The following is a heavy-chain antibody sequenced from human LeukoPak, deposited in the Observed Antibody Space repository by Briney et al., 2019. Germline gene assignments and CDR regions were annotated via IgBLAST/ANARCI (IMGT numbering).Heavy chain of an antibody. D-gene: IGHD7-27*01. V-gene: IGHV3-9*01. CDR2: ISWNSGSI. CDR1: GFTFDDYA. CDR3: TKGTWGNPFDH. Sequence: GRSLRLSCAASGFTFDDYAMHWVRQTPGKGLEWVSGISWNSGSIVYADSVKGRFTISRDNAKSSLYLQMNSLIAEDTALYYCTKGTWGNPFDHWGQGTLVTVSS. J-gene: IGHJ4*02.